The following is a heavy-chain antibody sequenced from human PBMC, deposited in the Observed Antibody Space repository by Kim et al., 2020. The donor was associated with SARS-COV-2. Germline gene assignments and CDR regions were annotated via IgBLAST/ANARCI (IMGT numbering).Heavy chain of an antibody. J-gene: IGHJ4*02. D-gene: IGHD2-15*01. CDR3: ARRGHRWYHYYFDY. CDR2: INHSGST. V-gene: IGHV4-34*01. CDR1: GGSFSGYY. Sequence: SETLSLTCAVYGGSFSGYYWSWIRQPPGKGLEWIGEINHSGSTNYNPSLKSRVTISVDTSKNQFSLKLSSVTAADTAVYYCARRGHRWYHYYFDYWGQGTLVTVSS.